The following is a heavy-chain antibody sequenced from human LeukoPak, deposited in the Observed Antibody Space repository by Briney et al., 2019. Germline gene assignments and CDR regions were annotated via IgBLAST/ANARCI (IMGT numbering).Heavy chain of an antibody. Sequence: SETLSLTCAVSGGSISSSNWWSWVRQPPGKGLEWIGEIYHSGSTNYNPSLKSRVTISVDKSKNQFSLKLSSVTAADTAVYYCARERGRVSSGYLAYAMDVWGQGTTVTVSS. CDR2: IYHSGST. J-gene: IGHJ6*02. D-gene: IGHD3-22*01. CDR3: ARERGRVSSGYLAYAMDV. CDR1: GGSISSSNW. V-gene: IGHV4-4*02.